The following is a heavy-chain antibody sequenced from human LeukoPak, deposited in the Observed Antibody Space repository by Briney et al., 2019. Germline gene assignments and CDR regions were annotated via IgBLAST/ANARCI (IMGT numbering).Heavy chain of an antibody. D-gene: IGHD3-10*01. V-gene: IGHV1-8*01. J-gene: IGHJ6*02. Sequence: GASVKVSCKASGYTFTSYDINWVRQATGQGLEWMGWMNPNSGNTGYAQKFQGRVTMTRNTSISTAYMELSSLRSEDTAVYYCARDSLGQGYGSGSYFYYYYGMDVWGQGTTVTVSS. CDR2: MNPNSGNT. CDR1: GYTFTSYD. CDR3: ARDSLGQGYGSGSYFYYYYGMDV.